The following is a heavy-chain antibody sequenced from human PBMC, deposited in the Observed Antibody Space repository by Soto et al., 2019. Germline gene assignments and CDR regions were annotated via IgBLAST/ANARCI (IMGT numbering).Heavy chain of an antibody. CDR3: ARSPGYSYGDY. D-gene: IGHD5-18*01. CDR2: INAGNGNT. CDR1: GYTFTSYA. J-gene: IGHJ4*02. Sequence: ASVKVSCKASGYTFTSYAMHWVRQASGQRLEWMGWINAGNGNTKYSQKFQGRVTITRDTSASTAYMELSSLRSEDTAVYYCARSPGYSYGDYWGQGTLVTVSS. V-gene: IGHV1-3*01.